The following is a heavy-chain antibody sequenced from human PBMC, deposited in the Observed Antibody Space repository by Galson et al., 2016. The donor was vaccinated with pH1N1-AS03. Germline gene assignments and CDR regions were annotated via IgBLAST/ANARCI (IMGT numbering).Heavy chain of an antibody. J-gene: IGHJ4*02. CDR3: GRELWGGCEY. V-gene: IGHV3-74*01. CDR2: VKSDGSHT. D-gene: IGHD3-3*01. CDR1: GFTFSSSW. Sequence: SLRLSCAASGFTFSSSWMHWVRQAPGKGLVSLSLVKSDGSHTYYADSVKGRFTISRDNAKNSLDLQMNSLRAEDTAVYYCGRELWGGCEYWGQGTLVTVSS.